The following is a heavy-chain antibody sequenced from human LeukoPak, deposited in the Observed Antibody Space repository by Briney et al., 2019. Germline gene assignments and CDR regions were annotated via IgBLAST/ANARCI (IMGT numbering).Heavy chain of an antibody. CDR2: ISSSSSTI. CDR3: ARVEMAGTTAY. D-gene: IGHD1-7*01. J-gene: IGHJ4*02. V-gene: IGHV3-48*04. Sequence: GGSLRLSCAASGFTFSSYSMNWVRQAPGKGLEWVSYISSSSSTIYYADSVKGRFTISRDNAKNSLYLQMNSLRAEDTAVYYCARVEMAGTTAYWGQGTLVTVSS. CDR1: GFTFSSYS.